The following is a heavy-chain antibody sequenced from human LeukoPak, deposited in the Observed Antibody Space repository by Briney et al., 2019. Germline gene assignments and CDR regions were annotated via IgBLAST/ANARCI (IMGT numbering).Heavy chain of an antibody. CDR3: AAYHASGTFGYFQH. CDR1: GFNFKTYG. Sequence: PGRSLRLSCAASGFNFKTYGMHWVRQAPGKGLEWLAAISYDGTHTYFPDSVEGRLVVSRDNSNNTLYLLFDTLRPDDTAIYYCAAYHASGTFGYFQHWGQGTLVTVSS. V-gene: IGHV3-30*03. D-gene: IGHD1-7*01. CDR2: ISYDGTHT. J-gene: IGHJ1*01.